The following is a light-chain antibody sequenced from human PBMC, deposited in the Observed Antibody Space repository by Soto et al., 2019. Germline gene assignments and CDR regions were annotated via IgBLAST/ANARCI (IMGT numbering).Light chain of an antibody. CDR3: QQYNNWPPYT. CDR2: GAS. J-gene: IGKJ2*01. CDR1: QSVSSN. V-gene: IGKV3-15*01. Sequence: EIVMTQSPATLSVSPGERATLSCRASQSVSSNLAWYQQKPGQAPRLLIYGASTMATGIPARFSGSGSWTEFTLTISSLQSEDFAVYYGQQYNNWPPYTFGQGTKLEIK.